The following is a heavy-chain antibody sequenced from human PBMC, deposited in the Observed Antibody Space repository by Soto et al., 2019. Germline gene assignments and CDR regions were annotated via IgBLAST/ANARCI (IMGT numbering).Heavy chain of an antibody. CDR2: ISFDGKKS. Sequence: QVQLVESGGGVVQPGGSLRLSCAASGFVLSGYAMHWVRQAPVKGLEWVAVISFDGKKSYYADSVHGRFAISRDTSQNAVVLQMNSLRPADTAVYYCARPAYCRGGACYTGPKYFQQWGQCALVTVSS. D-gene: IGHD2-21*02. V-gene: IGHV3-30*09. J-gene: IGHJ1*01. CDR1: GFVLSGYA. CDR3: ARPAYCRGGACYTGPKYFQQ.